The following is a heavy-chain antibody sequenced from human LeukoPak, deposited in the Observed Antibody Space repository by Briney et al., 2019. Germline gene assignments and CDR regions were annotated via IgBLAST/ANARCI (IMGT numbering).Heavy chain of an antibody. D-gene: IGHD2-2*01. CDR1: GFTFSSYG. V-gene: IGHV3-33*01. J-gene: IGHJ4*02. Sequence: PGGSLRLSCAASGFTFSSYGMHWVRQAPGKGLEWVAVIWYDGSNKYYADSVKGRFTISRDNSKNTLYLQMNSLRAEGTAVYYCARDGLCSSTSCYATLDYWGQGTLVTVSS. CDR2: IWYDGSNK. CDR3: ARDGLCSSTSCYATLDY.